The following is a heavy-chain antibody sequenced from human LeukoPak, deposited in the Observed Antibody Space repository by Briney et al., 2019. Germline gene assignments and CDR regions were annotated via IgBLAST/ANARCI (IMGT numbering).Heavy chain of an antibody. Sequence: SETLSLTSTVSGASISSYYWSWIRQPAGKGLEWIGRIYTSGITNYNPSLKSRVTISVDTSKNQFSLKLNSVTAADTAVYYCARDLEIGWGQGTLVTVSS. D-gene: IGHD1-1*01. CDR3: ARDLEIG. V-gene: IGHV4-4*07. J-gene: IGHJ4*02. CDR2: IYTSGIT. CDR1: GASISSYY.